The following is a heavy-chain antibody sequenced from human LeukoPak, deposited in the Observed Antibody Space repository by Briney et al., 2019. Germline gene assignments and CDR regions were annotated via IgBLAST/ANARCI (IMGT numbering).Heavy chain of an antibody. J-gene: IGHJ4*02. D-gene: IGHD3-10*01. Sequence: EASVKVSCKASGYTFTSDGISWVRQAPGQGLEWVGWISAYNGNTNYAQKPQGRVTMTTDTSTSTAYMELRSLRSDDTAVYYCARAGGSRYYGSGNFDYWGQGTLVTVSS. CDR2: ISAYNGNT. V-gene: IGHV1-18*01. CDR3: ARAGGSRYYGSGNFDY. CDR1: GYTFTSDG.